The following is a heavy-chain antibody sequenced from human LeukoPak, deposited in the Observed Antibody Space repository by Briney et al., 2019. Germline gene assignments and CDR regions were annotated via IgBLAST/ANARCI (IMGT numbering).Heavy chain of an antibody. CDR2: IGTAGDT. CDR3: ARNYISDYYYYFDY. CDR1: GFTFSSYD. V-gene: IGHV3-13*01. D-gene: IGHD3-3*01. Sequence: PGGSLRLSCAASGFTFSSYDMHWVRQATGKGLEWVSAIGTAGDTYYPGSVKGRFTISRDNSRNTLYLQMNSLRAEDTAVYYCARNYISDYYYYFDYWGQGTLVTVSS. J-gene: IGHJ4*02.